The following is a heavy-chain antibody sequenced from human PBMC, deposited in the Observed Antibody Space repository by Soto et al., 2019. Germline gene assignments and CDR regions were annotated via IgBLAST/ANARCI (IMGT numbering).Heavy chain of an antibody. V-gene: IGHV1-69*06. CDR1: GGTFSSQS. D-gene: IGHD1-1*01. CDR2: IIPTFGTS. CDR3: ARGFTNNWYVFDL. Sequence: QVQLVQSGAEVKKPGSSVKVSCKASGGTFSSQSIAWVRQAPGKGLEWMGGIIPTFGTSNYAPKFQGRVTFTADTSTDTAYMALNSRRSEDTAFYYCARGFTNNWYVFDLWGQGTLVTVSS. J-gene: IGHJ5*02.